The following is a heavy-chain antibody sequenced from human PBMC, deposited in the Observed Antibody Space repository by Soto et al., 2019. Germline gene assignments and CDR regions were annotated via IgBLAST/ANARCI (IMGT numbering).Heavy chain of an antibody. D-gene: IGHD1-26*01. Sequence: GGSLRLSCEASGFDISTYVLHWVRPSPGKGLEWLAFIWYDGSNQHYAASVKGRFTISRDNSRNTLYLQMNNLRADDTAVYFCARAVSSATYYDCIGYWGRGTLVTVSS. J-gene: IGHJ4*02. CDR2: IWYDGSNQ. CDR1: GFDISTYV. V-gene: IGHV3-33*01. CDR3: ARAVSSATYYDCIGY.